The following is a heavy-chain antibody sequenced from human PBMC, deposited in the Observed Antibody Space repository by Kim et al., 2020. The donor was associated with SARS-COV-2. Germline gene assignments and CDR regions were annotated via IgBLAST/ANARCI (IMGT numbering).Heavy chain of an antibody. V-gene: IGHV3-30*18. D-gene: IGHD3-9*01. CDR1: GFTFSSYG. J-gene: IGHJ4*01. Sequence: GGSLRLSCAASGFTFSSYGMHWVRQAPGKGLEWVAVISYDGSNKYYADSVKGRFTISRDNSKNTLYLQMNSLRAEDTAVYYCAKDRELLRYFDWSYAFD. CDR3: AKDRELLRYFDWSYAFD. CDR2: ISYDGSNK.